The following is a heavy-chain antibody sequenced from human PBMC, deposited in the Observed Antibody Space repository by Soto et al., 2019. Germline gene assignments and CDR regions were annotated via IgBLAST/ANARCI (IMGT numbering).Heavy chain of an antibody. CDR2: ISGSGIST. V-gene: IGHV3-23*01. CDR1: GFTFSNYG. CDR3: ASLEYCSGGACRWVGMDV. D-gene: IGHD2-15*01. Sequence: GGSLRLSCAASGFTFSNYGMSWVRQSPGKGLEWVSAISGSGISTYYGDSVKGRFTVSRDNSMNTLYLQMNSLRAEDTAVYYCASLEYCSGGACRWVGMDVWGQGTTVTVSS. J-gene: IGHJ6*02.